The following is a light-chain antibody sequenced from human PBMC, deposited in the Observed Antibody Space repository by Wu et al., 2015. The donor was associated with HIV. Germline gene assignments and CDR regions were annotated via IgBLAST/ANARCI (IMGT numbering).Light chain of an antibody. V-gene: IGKV3-11*01. CDR2: DAS. J-gene: IGKJ1*01. Sequence: EIVLTQSPATVSLSPGERATLSCRASQSVSSHLAWYQQKSGQAPRLLIYDASNRATGIPARFSGSGSGADFTLTISSLEPEDFAVYYCQHRSNWPPWTFGQGTKVEIK. CDR1: QSVSSH. CDR3: QHRSNWPPWT.